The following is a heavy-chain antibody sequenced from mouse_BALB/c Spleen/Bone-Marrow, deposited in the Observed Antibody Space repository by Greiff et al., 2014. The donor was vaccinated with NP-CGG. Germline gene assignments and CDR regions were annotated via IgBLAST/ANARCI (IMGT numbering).Heavy chain of an antibody. V-gene: IGHV14-3*02. CDR1: GFNIKDTY. J-gene: IGHJ2*01. D-gene: IGHD2-2*01. CDR2: IDPANGNT. Sequence: VQLQQSGAELVKSGASVKLSCTASGFNIKDTYMHWVKQRPGQGLEWIGRIDPANGNTKYDPKFQGKATITADTSSNTAYLQLSSLTSEDTAVYYCASYVYGYYFDYWGQGTTLTVSS. CDR3: ASYVYGYYFDY.